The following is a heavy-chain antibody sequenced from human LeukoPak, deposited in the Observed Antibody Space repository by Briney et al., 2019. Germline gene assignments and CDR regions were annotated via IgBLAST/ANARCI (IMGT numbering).Heavy chain of an antibody. CDR1: GGSFSGYY. Sequence: SETLSLTCAVYGGSFSGYYWSWIRQPPGKGLEWIGEINHSGSTNYNPSLESRVTISVDTSKNQFSLKLSSVTAADTAVYYCARGPGVYNSDAFDIWGQGTMVTVSS. CDR3: ARGPGVYNSDAFDI. J-gene: IGHJ3*02. CDR2: INHSGST. D-gene: IGHD1-1*01. V-gene: IGHV4-34*01.